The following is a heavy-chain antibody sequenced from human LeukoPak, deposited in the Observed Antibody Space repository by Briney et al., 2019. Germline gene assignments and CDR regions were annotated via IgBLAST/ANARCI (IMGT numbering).Heavy chain of an antibody. D-gene: IGHD1-26*01. Sequence: SQTLSLTCAISGDSASSNSAAWNWIRQSPSRGLEWLGRTYYRSKWYSRYALSVRSRITINPDSSKNQFSLQLNSVTPDDTAVYYCARGGSYPLDYWGQGTLVTVSS. V-gene: IGHV6-1*01. CDR1: GDSASSNSAA. CDR2: TYYRSKWYS. CDR3: ARGGSYPLDY. J-gene: IGHJ4*02.